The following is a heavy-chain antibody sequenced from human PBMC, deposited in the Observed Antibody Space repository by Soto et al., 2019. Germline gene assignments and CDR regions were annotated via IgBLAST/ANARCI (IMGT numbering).Heavy chain of an antibody. Sequence: PSYTQSLSGAFSRGFISSGAHYGTWNRQPPGRGLEWIGYIYYSGSTNYNPSLKSRVTISVDTSKNQFSLRLTSVTAADTAVYYCARLGYYYQSLDPWGPGTLVTVSS. CDR1: RGFISSGAHY. J-gene: IGHJ5*02. D-gene: IGHD3-22*01. V-gene: IGHV4-30-4*01. CDR2: IYYSGST. CDR3: ARLGYYYQSLDP.